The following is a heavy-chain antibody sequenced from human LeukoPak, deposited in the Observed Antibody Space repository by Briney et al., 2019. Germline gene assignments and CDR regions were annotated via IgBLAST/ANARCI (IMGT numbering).Heavy chain of an antibody. J-gene: IGHJ4*02. Sequence: PSETLSLTCTVYGGSCDDYYCTWLRQPPGKGLEWIGEIHPSGTFYYNSSLRSRATISIDTSKTQFSLRLTSVTAADTAFYYCARGRDRSKAGDHWGQGTLVTVSS. CDR2: IHPSGTF. V-gene: IGHV4-34*01. D-gene: IGHD5-24*01. CDR3: ARGRDRSKAGDH. CDR1: GGSCDDYY.